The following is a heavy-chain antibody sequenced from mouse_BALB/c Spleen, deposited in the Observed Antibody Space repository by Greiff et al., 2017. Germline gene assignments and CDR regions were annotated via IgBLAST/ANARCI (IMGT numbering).Heavy chain of an antibody. CDR2: ISYSGST. J-gene: IGHJ4*01. CDR3: ARYYGSSYAMDY. Sequence: VQLKESGPGLVKPSQSLSLTCTVTGYSITSDYAWNWIRQFPGNKLEWMGYISYSGSTSYNPSLKSRISITRDTSKNQFFLQLNSVTTEDTATYYCARYYGSSYAMDYWGQGTSVTVSS. D-gene: IGHD1-1*01. V-gene: IGHV3-2*02. CDR1: GYSITSDYA.